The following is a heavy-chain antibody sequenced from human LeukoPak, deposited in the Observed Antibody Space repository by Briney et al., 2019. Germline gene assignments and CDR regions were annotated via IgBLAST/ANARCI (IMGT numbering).Heavy chain of an antibody. J-gene: IGHJ4*02. V-gene: IGHV1-2*06. CDR3: ARDLWGWGSDYLDY. CDR1: GYTFTDYY. D-gene: IGHD4/OR15-4a*01. Sequence: ASVKVSXKASGYTFTDYYVLWVRLVPGQGLEWMGRISPNSGATNYAEKFRGRVTMARDTSVNTVYMEMSSLRSDDTAVYYCARDLWGWGSDYLDYWGQGTLVTVSS. CDR2: ISPNSGAT.